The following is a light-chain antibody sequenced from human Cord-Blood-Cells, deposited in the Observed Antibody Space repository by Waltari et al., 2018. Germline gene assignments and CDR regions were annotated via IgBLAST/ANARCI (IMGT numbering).Light chain of an antibody. V-gene: IGLV2-14*01. CDR1: SSAVGGYNY. Sequence: QSALTPPAPVSGSPGQSITISCTGTSSAVGGYNYVSWYQTHPGNAPKIMIYDVSNRPSRVSNRFTGSKSGNTASLTISGLQAEYESDYYCSSYTSSSPYVCGTGTKVTVL. CDR3: SSYTSSSPYV. CDR2: DVS. J-gene: IGLJ1*01.